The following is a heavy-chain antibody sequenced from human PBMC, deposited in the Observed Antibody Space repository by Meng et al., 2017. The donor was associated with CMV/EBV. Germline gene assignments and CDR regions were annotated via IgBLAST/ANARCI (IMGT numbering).Heavy chain of an antibody. Sequence: SCKASGYTFINFGFSWVRQAPGQGLQWMGWISTYNGNTNYAQRLQGRVTLTTDTSTSTAYMELRSLRSDDTAVYYCARDGYNWDFDYWGQGTLVTVSS. D-gene: IGHD1-1*01. CDR3: ARDGYNWDFDY. CDR1: GYTFINFG. J-gene: IGHJ4*02. V-gene: IGHV1-18*01. CDR2: ISTYNGNT.